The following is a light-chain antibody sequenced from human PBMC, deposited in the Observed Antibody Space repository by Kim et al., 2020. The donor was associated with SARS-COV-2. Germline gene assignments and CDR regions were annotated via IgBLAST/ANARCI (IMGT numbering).Light chain of an antibody. CDR1: KLGDKY. CDR2: QDS. J-gene: IGLJ2*01. Sequence: VAPGQTASITCSGDKLGDKYACWYQQKPAQSPVLVIYQDSKRPSGIPERFSGSNSGNTATLTISGTQAMDEADYYCQAWDSSHVVFGGGTQLTVL. CDR3: QAWDSSHVV. V-gene: IGLV3-1*01.